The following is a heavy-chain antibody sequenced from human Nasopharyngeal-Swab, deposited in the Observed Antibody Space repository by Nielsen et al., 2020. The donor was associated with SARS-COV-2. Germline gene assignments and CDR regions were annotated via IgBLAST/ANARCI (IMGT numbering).Heavy chain of an antibody. D-gene: IGHD3-10*01. J-gene: IGHJ4*02. V-gene: IGHV3-30*04. CDR1: GFTFSSYA. CDR2: ISYDGSNK. CDR3: ARGVKSDGSGSKVPADH. Sequence: GESLKISCAASGFTFSSYAMHWVRQAPGKGLEWVAVISYDGSNKYYADSVKGRFTISRDNSKNTLYLQMNSLRAEDTAVYYCARGVKSDGSGSKVPADHWGQGTLVTVSS.